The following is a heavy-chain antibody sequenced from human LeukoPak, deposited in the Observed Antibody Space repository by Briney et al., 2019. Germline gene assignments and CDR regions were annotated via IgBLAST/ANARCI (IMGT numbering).Heavy chain of an antibody. D-gene: IGHD2-2*02. CDR3: ARELVGYCSSTSCYTDYYYYYYMDV. Sequence: PSETLSLTCTVSGGSISSYYWSWIRQPAGKGLEWIGRIYTSERTNYNPSLKSRVTMSVDTSKNQFSLKLSSVTAADTAVYYCARELVGYCSSTSCYTDYYYYYYMDVWGKGTTVTVSS. J-gene: IGHJ6*03. CDR1: GGSISSYY. CDR2: IYTSERT. V-gene: IGHV4-4*07.